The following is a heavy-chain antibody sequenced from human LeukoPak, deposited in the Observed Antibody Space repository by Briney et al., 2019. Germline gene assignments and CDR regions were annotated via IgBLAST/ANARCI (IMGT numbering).Heavy chain of an antibody. Sequence: PSETLSLTCTVSGGSISSANYYWGWLRQPPGKGLEWIGNIYYTGSAYYNPSFKTRVTISVDTSKNPFSLRPCAVTAPQTVAFYCSKDGASYDYVWGSYRTTNRFDYWGQGTLVTVSS. J-gene: IGHJ4*02. V-gene: IGHV4-39*02. D-gene: IGHD3-16*02. CDR1: GGSISSANYY. CDR3: SKDGASYDYVWGSYRTTNRFDY. CDR2: IYYTGSA.